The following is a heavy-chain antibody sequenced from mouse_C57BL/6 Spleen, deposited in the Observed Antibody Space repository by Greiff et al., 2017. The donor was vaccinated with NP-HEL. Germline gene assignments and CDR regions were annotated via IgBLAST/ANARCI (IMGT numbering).Heavy chain of an antibody. J-gene: IGHJ4*01. CDR1: GFSLTSYG. CDR2: IWSDGST. D-gene: IGHD2-4*01. CDR3: ARQHYDYGYAMDY. V-gene: IGHV2-6-1*01. Sequence: QVQLKESGPGLVAPSQSLSITCTVSGFSLTSYGVHWVRQPPGKGLEWLVVIWSDGSTTYNSALKSRLSISKVNTKSQVFLKMNSLQTDDTAMYYCARQHYDYGYAMDYWGQGTSVTVSA.